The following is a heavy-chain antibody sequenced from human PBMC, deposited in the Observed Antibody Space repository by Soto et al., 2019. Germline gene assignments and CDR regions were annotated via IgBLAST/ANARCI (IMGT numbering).Heavy chain of an antibody. CDR3: ARADLYCSSTSCYTIAADY. Sequence: SVKVSCKASGYTFTGYYMHWVRQAPGQGLEWMGWINPNSGGTNYAQKFQGRVTMTRDTSISTAYMELSRLRSDDTAVYYCARADLYCSSTSCYTIAADYWGQGTLVTVSS. D-gene: IGHD2-2*02. CDR1: GYTFTGYY. J-gene: IGHJ4*02. CDR2: INPNSGGT. V-gene: IGHV1-2*02.